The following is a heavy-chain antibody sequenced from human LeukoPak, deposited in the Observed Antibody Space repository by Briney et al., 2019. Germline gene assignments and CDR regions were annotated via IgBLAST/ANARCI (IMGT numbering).Heavy chain of an antibody. D-gene: IGHD6-13*01. CDR2: IMHDGSEK. CDR3: ARVGTAEGTLEDY. Sequence: GGSLRLSCAASGFSFSIYWMSWVRQPPGKGLEWVANIMHDGSEKNYVDSVKGRFTISRDNAKNSLYPQMNSLRAEDTAVYYCARVGTAEGTLEDYWGQGTLVTVSS. J-gene: IGHJ4*02. V-gene: IGHV3-7*01. CDR1: GFSFSIYW.